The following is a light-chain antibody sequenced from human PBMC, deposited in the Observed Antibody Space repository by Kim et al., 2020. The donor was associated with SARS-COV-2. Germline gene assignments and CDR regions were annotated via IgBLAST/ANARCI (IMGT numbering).Light chain of an antibody. CDR3: QQYGSSPSYT. V-gene: IGKV3-20*01. Sequence: PGERATVSCRASQSVSSSYFAWYQQKPGQAPRLLIYGASTRAAGIPDRFSGSGSGTDFTLTISRLEPEDFAVYYCQQYGSSPSYTFGQGTKL. J-gene: IGKJ2*01. CDR1: QSVSSSY. CDR2: GAS.